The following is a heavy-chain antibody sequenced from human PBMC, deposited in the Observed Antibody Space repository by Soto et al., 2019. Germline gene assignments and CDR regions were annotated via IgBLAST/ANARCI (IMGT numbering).Heavy chain of an antibody. CDR2: INHSGST. D-gene: IGHD2-2*02. CDR3: ARGRYCSSTSCYSAGGYYYYYMDV. Sequence: PSETLSLTCAVYGGSFSGYYWSWIRQPPGKGLEWIGEINHSGSTNYNPSLKSRVTISVDTSKNQFSLKLSSVTAADTAVYYCARGRYCSSTSCYSAGGYYYYYMDVWGKGTTVTVSS. J-gene: IGHJ6*03. V-gene: IGHV4-34*01. CDR1: GGSFSGYY.